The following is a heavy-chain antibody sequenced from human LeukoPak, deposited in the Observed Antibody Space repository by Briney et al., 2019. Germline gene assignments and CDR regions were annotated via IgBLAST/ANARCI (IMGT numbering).Heavy chain of an antibody. CDR2: ISSSSSYT. J-gene: IGHJ3*02. CDR1: GFTFSDYY. Sequence: GGSLRLSCAASGFTFSDYYMSWVRQAPGKGLEWVSYISSSSSYTNYADFVKGRFTISRENAKNSLYLQMNSLSAEDTAVYYCARAYNYYDSSAIWGQGTMVTVSS. V-gene: IGHV3-11*03. D-gene: IGHD3-22*01. CDR3: ARAYNYYDSSAI.